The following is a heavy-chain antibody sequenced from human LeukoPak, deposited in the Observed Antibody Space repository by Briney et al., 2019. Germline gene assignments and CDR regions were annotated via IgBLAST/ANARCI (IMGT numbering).Heavy chain of an antibody. CDR3: ARDTLTFYYYDSSGCPY. D-gene: IGHD3-22*01. Sequence: PGRSLRLSCAASGFTFSSYGMHWVRQAPGKGLEWVAVIWYDGSNKYYADSVKGRFTISRDNSKNTLYLQMNSLRAEDTAVYYCARDTLTFYYYDSSGCPYWGQGTLVTVSS. CDR2: IWYDGSNK. V-gene: IGHV3-33*01. J-gene: IGHJ4*02. CDR1: GFTFSSYG.